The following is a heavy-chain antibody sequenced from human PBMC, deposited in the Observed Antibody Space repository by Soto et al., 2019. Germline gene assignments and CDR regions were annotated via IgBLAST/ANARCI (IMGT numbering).Heavy chain of an antibody. Sequence: ETLSLTCSVSVGSLSSHWWTWIRQPPGKGLQWVGHIFYTGITKYNPSLQSRVSISVDTSKDHFSLTLNSVTAADTAVYYCARGGYDFSGVNFDEGFDFWGQGIPVTVSS. CDR1: VGSLSSHW. V-gene: IGHV4-59*11. J-gene: IGHJ4*01. CDR2: IFYTGIT. D-gene: IGHD3-22*01. CDR3: ARGGYDFSGVNFDEGFDF.